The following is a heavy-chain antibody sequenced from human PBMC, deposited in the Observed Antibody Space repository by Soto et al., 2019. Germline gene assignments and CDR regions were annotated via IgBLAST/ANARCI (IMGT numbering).Heavy chain of an antibody. D-gene: IGHD3-3*01. CDR2: VSNSGSS. Sequence: QVQLQQCGAGLLTPSETLSLTCAGYGGSFSAYYCSCIRQPQGKPLEWIGEVSNSGSSNPTQSLTSRVSIVLDNSKHHFSLKLGSVTASETAVDYCARVTATVFRSLECSNITPVYVDLWCQGTPSTVSS. V-gene: IGHV4-34*02. CDR3: ARVTATVFRSLECSNITPVYVDL. CDR1: GGSFSAYY. J-gene: IGHJ4*02.